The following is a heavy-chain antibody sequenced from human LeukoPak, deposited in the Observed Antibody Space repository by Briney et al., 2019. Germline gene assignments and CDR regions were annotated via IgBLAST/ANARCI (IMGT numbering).Heavy chain of an antibody. Sequence: GGSLRLSCPASGFTFTNYAMTWVRQAPGKGLEWVSAISGHGCDTFYADSVKGRFTISRDNSQHTLFRQLTSLKADDTAVYYCAKAQGYSDFWGQGTLVIVSS. J-gene: IGHJ4*02. D-gene: IGHD5-12*01. CDR2: ISGHGCDT. CDR1: GFTFTNYA. CDR3: AKAQGYSDF. V-gene: IGHV3-23*01.